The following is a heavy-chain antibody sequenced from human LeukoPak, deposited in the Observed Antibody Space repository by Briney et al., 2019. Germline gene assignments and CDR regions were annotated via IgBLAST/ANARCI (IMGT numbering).Heavy chain of an antibody. CDR2: IYYSGST. Sequence: SETLSLTCTVSGGSISSYYWSWIGQPPGKGLEWIGYIYYSGSTNYNPSLKSRVTISVDTSKNQFSLKLSSVTAADTAVYYCASLSGAIWSGPAGVGMDVWGQGTTVTVSS. CDR3: ASLSGAIWSGPAGVGMDV. J-gene: IGHJ6*02. V-gene: IGHV4-59*01. CDR1: GGSISSYY. D-gene: IGHD3-3*01.